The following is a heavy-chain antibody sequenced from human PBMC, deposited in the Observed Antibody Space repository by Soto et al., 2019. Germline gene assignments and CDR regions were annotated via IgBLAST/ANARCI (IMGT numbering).Heavy chain of an antibody. V-gene: IGHV4-59*08. J-gene: IGHJ4*02. CDR1: GGSMSSYY. CDR3: ARHRTVTTQYDY. Sequence: QVQLQESGPGLVKPSETLSLTCTVSGGSMSSYYWSWIRQPPGKGLEWIGYIYYSGSTNYNPSLKSRVTISVDTSKNQFSLKLSSVTAADTAVYYCARHRTVTTQYDYWGQGTLVTVSS. D-gene: IGHD4-17*01. CDR2: IYYSGST.